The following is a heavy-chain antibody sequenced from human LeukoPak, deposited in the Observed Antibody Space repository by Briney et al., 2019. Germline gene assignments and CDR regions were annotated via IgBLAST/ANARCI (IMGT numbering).Heavy chain of an antibody. Sequence: GESLKISSKGSGYSFTSYWIGWVRQMPGKGLEWMGIIYPGHSDTRYSPYFQGQVTISADKTISTAYLQWSSLKASDTAMYYCARLTVPHAFDIWGQGTMVTVSS. CDR1: GYSFTSYW. V-gene: IGHV5-51*01. CDR3: ARLTVPHAFDI. D-gene: IGHD4-17*01. J-gene: IGHJ3*02. CDR2: IYPGHSDT.